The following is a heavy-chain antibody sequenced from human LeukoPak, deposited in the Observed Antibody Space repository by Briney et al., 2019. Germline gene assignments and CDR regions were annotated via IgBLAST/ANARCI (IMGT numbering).Heavy chain of an antibody. CDR2: IKQDGSEK. V-gene: IGHV3-7*01. CDR1: GFTFSSYW. Sequence: GGSLRLSCAASGFTFSSYWISWVRQAPGKGLEWVANIKQDGSEKYYVDSVKGRFTISRDNAKNSLYLQMNSLRAEDTAVYYCARALFIVVVPAAQFDYWGQGTLVTVSS. CDR3: ARALFIVVVPAAQFDY. J-gene: IGHJ4*02. D-gene: IGHD2-2*01.